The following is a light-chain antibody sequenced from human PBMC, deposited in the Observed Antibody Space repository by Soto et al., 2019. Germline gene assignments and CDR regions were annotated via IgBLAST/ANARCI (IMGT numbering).Light chain of an antibody. CDR2: STN. V-gene: IGLV7-43*01. CDR1: TGAVTSGYY. Sequence: HTVVTQEPSLTVSPGGTVTLTCASSTGAVTSGYYPNWFQQKPGQAPRSLIYSTNNKQSWTPARFSGSLLGGKAALTLSGVQPEDDAEYYCLLYYGGAWVFGGGTKLTVL. CDR3: LLYYGGAWV. J-gene: IGLJ3*02.